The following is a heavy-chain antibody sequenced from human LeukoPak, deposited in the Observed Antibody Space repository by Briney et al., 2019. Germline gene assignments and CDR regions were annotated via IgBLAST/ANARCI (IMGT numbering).Heavy chain of an antibody. D-gene: IGHD1-14*01. CDR3: ARGRTRPIDY. CDR2: INHSGST. Sequence: ASETLSLTCAVYGGSFSGYYWSWIRQPPGKGLEWIGEINHSGSTNHNPSLKSRVTISVDTSKNQFSLKLSSVTAADTAVYYCARGRTRPIDYWGQGTLVTVSS. V-gene: IGHV4-34*01. J-gene: IGHJ4*02. CDR1: GGSFSGYY.